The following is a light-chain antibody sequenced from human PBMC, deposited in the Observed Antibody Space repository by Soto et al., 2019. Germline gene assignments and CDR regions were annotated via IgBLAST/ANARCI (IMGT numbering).Light chain of an antibody. CDR3: QQYNNWWT. CDR2: GAS. Sequence: EIVMTQSPATLSVSPGERATLSCRASQSVSNNLAWYQQKHGQAPRLLFYGASTRATGIPARFSGSGSGTEFTLTISSLQSEDFAVYYCQQYNNWWTFGQGTKVDI. J-gene: IGKJ1*01. V-gene: IGKV3-15*01. CDR1: QSVSNN.